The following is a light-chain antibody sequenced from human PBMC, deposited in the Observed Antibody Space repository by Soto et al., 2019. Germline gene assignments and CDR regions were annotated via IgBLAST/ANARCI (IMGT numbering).Light chain of an antibody. CDR2: DVR. Sequence: QSALTQPASVSGSPGQSITISCTGSNNDVGTYNDVSWYQQPPGKAPRLLIYDVRDRPSGISNRCSGSKSANTASLTISGLQADDEADYYCASYTSSNSLVFGGGTKVTVL. CDR3: ASYTSSNSLV. J-gene: IGLJ2*01. V-gene: IGLV2-14*01. CDR1: NNDVGTYND.